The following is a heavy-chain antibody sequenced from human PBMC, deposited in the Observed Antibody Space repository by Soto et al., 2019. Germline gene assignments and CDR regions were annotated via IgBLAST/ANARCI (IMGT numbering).Heavy chain of an antibody. D-gene: IGHD2-21*02. CDR1: RFTFSDYY. CDR2: ISSSSSST. V-gene: IGHV3-11*06. J-gene: IGHJ4*02. CDR3: ARVDCGGDCYSEEPDYYFDY. Sequence: GGSLRLSCAASRFTFSDYYISGIGQAAGKGLEWDSYISSSSSSTNYADSGKGRFTISRDNAKNSLCLQMNSLRAEDTAVYYCARVDCGGDCYSEEPDYYFDYWGQGTLVTVSS.